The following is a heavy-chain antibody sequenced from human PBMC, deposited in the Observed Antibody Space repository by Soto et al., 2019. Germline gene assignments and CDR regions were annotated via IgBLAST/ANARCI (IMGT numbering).Heavy chain of an antibody. J-gene: IGHJ4*02. CDR1: GFTFSTYD. CDR2: ITTAGDI. V-gene: IGHV3-13*01. Sequence: GGSLRLSCAASGFTFSTYDMHWVRQATGKGLEWVSAITTAGDIYYAGSVKGRFTISRENGKNSLYLQMNSLRAEDTAIYYCARGRGAVAGDYWGQGTLVTVSS. CDR3: ARGRGAVAGDY. D-gene: IGHD6-19*01.